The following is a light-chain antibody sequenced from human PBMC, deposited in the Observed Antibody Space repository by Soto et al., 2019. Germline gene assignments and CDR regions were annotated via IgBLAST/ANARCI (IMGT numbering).Light chain of an antibody. J-gene: IGKJ1*01. CDR3: QHYNSYSEA. V-gene: IGKV1-5*03. CDR2: KAS. CDR1: QTISSW. Sequence: DIXXXQXXSXLXGSVGDRVTITCRASQTISSWLAWYQQKPGKAPKLLIYKASTLKSGVPSRFSGSGSGTEFTLTISSLQPDDFATYYCQHYNSYSEAFGQGGKVDI.